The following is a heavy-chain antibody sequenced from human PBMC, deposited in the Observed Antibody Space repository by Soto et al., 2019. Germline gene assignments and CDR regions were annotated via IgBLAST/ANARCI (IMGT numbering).Heavy chain of an antibody. D-gene: IGHD6-19*01. CDR1: GYTFTGYY. J-gene: IGHJ6*02. V-gene: IGHV1-2*02. CDR3: ARDLGRGWGPSGYYYGMDV. Sequence: ASVKVSCKASGYTFTGYYMHWVRQAPGQGLEWMGWINPNSGGTNYAQKFQGRVTMTRDTSISTAHMELSRLRSDDTAVYYCARDLGRGWGPSGYYYGMDVWGQGTTVTVSS. CDR2: INPNSGGT.